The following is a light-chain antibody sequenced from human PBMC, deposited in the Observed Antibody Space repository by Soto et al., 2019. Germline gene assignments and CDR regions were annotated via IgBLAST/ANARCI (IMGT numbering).Light chain of an antibody. V-gene: IGLV4-69*01. CDR1: SGHSNYA. Sequence: QSVLTQSPSASASLGASVKLTCTLSSGHSNYAIAWHQQQPEKGPRYLMKLNSDGSHSKGDGIPDRFSGSSSGADRYLTISSLQSEDEADYYCQTWGTGIVVFGGGTKVTVL. CDR3: QTWGTGIVV. CDR2: LNSDGSH. J-gene: IGLJ2*01.